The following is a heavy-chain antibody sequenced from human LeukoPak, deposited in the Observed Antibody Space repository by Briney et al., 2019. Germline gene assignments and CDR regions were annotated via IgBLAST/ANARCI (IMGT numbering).Heavy chain of an antibody. CDR1: GFIFSDYW. Sequence: GGSLTLSCAASGFIFSDYWMNWVRQVPGKGLQWVANINEDGSVQDYVDSVRGRFTISRDNAMNSLYLQMNSLTSEDTAIYYCASRESSMDGSHWRRGTLVTVS. CDR3: ASRESSMDGSH. CDR2: INEDGSVQ. J-gene: IGHJ4*02. V-gene: IGHV3-7*01. D-gene: IGHD2/OR15-2a*01.